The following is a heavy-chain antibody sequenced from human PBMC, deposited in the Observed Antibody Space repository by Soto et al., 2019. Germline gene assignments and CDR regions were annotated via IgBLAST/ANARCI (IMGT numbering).Heavy chain of an antibody. CDR1: GYTFTGYY. CDR3: ERGTLGGGSAYYYDGMDV. V-gene: IGHV1-2*04. Sequence: QVQLVQSGAEVKKPGASVKVSCKASGYTFTGYYMHWVRQAPGQGLEWMGWINPNSGGTNYAQKFQGWVTMTRDKYTRRPSRGLGRLRSDDTAGYYCERGTLGGGSAYYYDGMDVWGQGPKVTVSS. CDR2: INPNSGGT. D-gene: IGHD5-12*01. J-gene: IGHJ6*01.